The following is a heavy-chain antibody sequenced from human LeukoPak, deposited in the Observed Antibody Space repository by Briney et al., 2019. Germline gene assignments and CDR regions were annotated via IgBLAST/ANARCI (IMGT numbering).Heavy chain of an antibody. D-gene: IGHD3-22*01. J-gene: IGHJ4*02. Sequence: SETLSLTCTVSGGPISSYYWSWIRQPPGKGLEWIGYIYYSGSTNYNPSLKSRVTISVDTSKNQFSLKLSSVTAADTAVYYCARVANYYDSSGYYRTFDYWGQGTLVTVSS. V-gene: IGHV4-59*01. CDR1: GGPISSYY. CDR3: ARVANYYDSSGYYRTFDY. CDR2: IYYSGST.